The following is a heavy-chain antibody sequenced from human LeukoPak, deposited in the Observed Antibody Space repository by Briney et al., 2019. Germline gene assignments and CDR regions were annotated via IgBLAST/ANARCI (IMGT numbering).Heavy chain of an antibody. V-gene: IGHV4-59*08. CDR3: ARHFLRGGFDS. CDR1: GGSINNYY. CDR2: IYETGHT. J-gene: IGHJ4*02. Sequence: SETLSLTCTVSGGSINNYYWSWIRQPPGKGLEWIAYIYETGHTGYNPSLKTRVTISLDTSKNQFSLKLNSVTAADTAVYYCARHFLRGGFDSWGQGTLVAVSS. D-gene: IGHD5-12*01.